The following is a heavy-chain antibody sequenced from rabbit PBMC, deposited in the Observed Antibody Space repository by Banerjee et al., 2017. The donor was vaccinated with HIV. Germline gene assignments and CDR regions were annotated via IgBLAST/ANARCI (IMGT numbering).Heavy chain of an antibody. D-gene: IGHD6-1*01. CDR1: GFSFSSSYD. CDR2: IYTGSGST. V-gene: IGHV1S40*01. J-gene: IGHJ2*01. Sequence: QSLEESGGDLVKPGASLTLTCTASGFSFSSSYDMCWVRQAPGTGLEWIGCIYTGSGSTHYATWAKGRFTISKTSSTTVTLQMTSLTAADTATYFCARERAGDAAYGYVGHDGFDPWGPGTLVTVS. CDR3: ARERAGDAAYGYVGHDGFDP.